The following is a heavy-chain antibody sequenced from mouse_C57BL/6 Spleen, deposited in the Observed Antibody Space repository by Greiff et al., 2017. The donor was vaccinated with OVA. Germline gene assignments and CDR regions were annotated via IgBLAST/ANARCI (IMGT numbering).Heavy chain of an antibody. Sequence: QVQLKESGAELVKPGASGKISCKASATTFPDYLKNWGKKRPGQGLGWIGKIVPGSGSTYYNEKFKGKATLTADKSSSTAYMQLSSLTSEDSAVYFCARKSDYYGSTHFDYWGQGTTLTVSS. CDR3: ARKSDYYGSTHFDY. J-gene: IGHJ2*01. CDR2: IVPGSGST. CDR1: ATTFPDYL. V-gene: IGHV1-77*01. D-gene: IGHD1-1*01.